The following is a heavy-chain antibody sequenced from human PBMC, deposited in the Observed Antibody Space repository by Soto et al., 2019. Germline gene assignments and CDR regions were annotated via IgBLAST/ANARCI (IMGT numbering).Heavy chain of an antibody. CDR2: ISYDGSNK. D-gene: IGHD3-22*01. CDR1: GFSFSTNA. CDR3: VRGGDSSGYYYRQYFQH. Sequence: QVQLVESGGGVVQPGRSLRLSCAASGFSFSTNAMNWVRQAPGKGLEWVAVISYDGSNKYYADPVKGRFTISRDNSKNTLYLQMNSLRAEDTAVYYCVRGGDSSGYYYRQYFQHWGQGTLVTVSS. J-gene: IGHJ1*01. V-gene: IGHV3-30-3*01.